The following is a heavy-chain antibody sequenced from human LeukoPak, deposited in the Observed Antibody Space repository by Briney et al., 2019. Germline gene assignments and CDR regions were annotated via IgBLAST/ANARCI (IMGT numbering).Heavy chain of an antibody. D-gene: IGHD2-21*01. CDR3: ARDRSFPNCFDP. Sequence: ASVKVSCKTSGYTFTGNYIHWARQAPEQRLEWMGWINPKSGATNYAHKFHGRVTMTRVTSLSTAYMELNRLTSDDTAVCFCARDRSFPNCFDPWGQGTQVTVSS. CDR1: GYTFTGNY. CDR2: INPKSGAT. J-gene: IGHJ5*02. V-gene: IGHV1-2*07.